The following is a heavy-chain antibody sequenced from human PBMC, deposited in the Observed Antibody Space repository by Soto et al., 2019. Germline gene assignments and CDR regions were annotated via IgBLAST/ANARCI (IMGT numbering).Heavy chain of an antibody. CDR2: INHSGST. CDR1: GGCFSGYY. V-gene: IGHV4-34*01. CDR3: ATRGEKEKLWFGEFYYYKDV. J-gene: IGHJ6*03. Sequence: PSETLSLTCAVYGGCFSGYYWSWIRQPPGKGLEWIGEINHSGSTNYNPSLKSRVTISVDTSKNQFSLKLSSVTAADTAVYYCATRGEKEKLWFGEFYYYKDVWGKGTTVTVSS. D-gene: IGHD3-10*01.